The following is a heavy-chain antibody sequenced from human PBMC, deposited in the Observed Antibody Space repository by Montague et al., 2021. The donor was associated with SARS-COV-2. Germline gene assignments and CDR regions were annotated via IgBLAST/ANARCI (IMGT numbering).Heavy chain of an antibody. CDR2: INHSGST. J-gene: IGHJ5*02. D-gene: IGHD3-9*01. CDR1: GGSFSNYY. CDR3: ARERYSFSLTRGSTWFDP. Sequence: SETLSLTCAISGGSFSNYYWSWIRRPPGKGLEWIGEINHSGSTNYNPSLKSRVTISVDTSKNQFSLKLSSVTAADTAVYYCARERYSFSLTRGSTWFDPWGQGTLVTVSS. V-gene: IGHV4-34*01.